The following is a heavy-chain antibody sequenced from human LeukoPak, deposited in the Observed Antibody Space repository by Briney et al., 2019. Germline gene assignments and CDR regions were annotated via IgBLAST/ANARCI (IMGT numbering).Heavy chain of an antibody. CDR2: ISYDGSNK. CDR3: GKTTVGYSSGQKPAWPVDY. V-gene: IGHV3-30*04. CDR1: GFTFSSYA. D-gene: IGHD5-18*01. Sequence: GGSLRLSCAASGFTFSSYAMHWVRQAPGKGLEWVAVISYDGSNKYYADPVKGRFTISRDNSRNTVYLQINSLRAEDTAVYYCGKTTVGYSSGQKPAWPVDYWGQGTLATVSS. J-gene: IGHJ4*02.